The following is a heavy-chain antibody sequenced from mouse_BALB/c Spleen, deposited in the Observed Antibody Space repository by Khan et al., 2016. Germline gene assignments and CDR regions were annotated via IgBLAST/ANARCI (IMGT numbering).Heavy chain of an antibody. V-gene: IGHV5-15*02. CDR2: ISNLAYSN. J-gene: IGHJ4*01. D-gene: IGHD1-1*01. Sequence: EVQLQESGGGLVQPGGSRKLSCAASGFTFSDYCMAWVRQAPGQGLEWVAFISNLAYSNYYADTVTGRFTISREKAKDTLYMELISLRSEDTARYDGEMEFGCGSSYAMDSWGRGTSVTVAS. CDR1: GFTFSDYC. CDR3: EMEFGCGSSYAMDS.